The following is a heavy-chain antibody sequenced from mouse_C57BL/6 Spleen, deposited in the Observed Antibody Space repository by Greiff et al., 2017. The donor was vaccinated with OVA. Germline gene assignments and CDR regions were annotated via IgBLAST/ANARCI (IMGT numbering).Heavy chain of an antibody. Sequence: VQLQQSGAELAKPGASVKLSCKASGYTFTSYWMHWVKQRPGQGLEWIGYINPSSGYTKYNQKFKDKAKLTADKSSSTAYMQLSSLTYEDSAVYYCARVGWLLEAGFAYWGQGTLVTVSA. CDR3: ARVGWLLEAGFAY. J-gene: IGHJ3*01. CDR2: INPSSGYT. V-gene: IGHV1-7*01. D-gene: IGHD2-3*01. CDR1: GYTFTSYW.